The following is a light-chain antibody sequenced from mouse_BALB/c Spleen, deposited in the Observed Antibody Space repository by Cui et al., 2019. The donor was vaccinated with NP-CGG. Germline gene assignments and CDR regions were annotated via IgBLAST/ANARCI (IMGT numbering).Light chain of an antibody. CDR1: TGAVTTSNY. V-gene: IGLV1*01. Sequence: QAVVTQESAPTTSPGGTVIPTCCSSTGAVTTSNYANWVQEKPDHLFTGLIGGTNNRAPGVPARFSGSLIGDKAALIITGAQTEDEAIYFCALWYSNHWVFGGGTKLTVL. CDR2: GTN. J-gene: IGLJ1*01. CDR3: ALWYSNHWV.